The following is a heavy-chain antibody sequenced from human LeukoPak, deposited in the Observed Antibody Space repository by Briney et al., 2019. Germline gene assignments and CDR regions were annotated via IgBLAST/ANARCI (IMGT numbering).Heavy chain of an antibody. CDR1: GFTFSSYS. V-gene: IGHV3-21*04. Sequence: GGSLRLSCAASGFTFSSYSMNWVRQAPGKGLEWVSSISSSSSYIYFADSVKGRFTISRDNARNSLYLQMNSLRAEDTAVYYCANGVSSGWYQPFDYWGQGTLVTVSS. CDR3: ANGVSSGWYQPFDY. J-gene: IGHJ4*02. D-gene: IGHD6-19*01. CDR2: ISSSSSYI.